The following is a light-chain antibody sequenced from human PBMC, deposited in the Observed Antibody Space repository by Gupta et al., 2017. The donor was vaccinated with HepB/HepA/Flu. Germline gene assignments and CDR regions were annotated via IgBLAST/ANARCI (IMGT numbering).Light chain of an antibody. V-gene: IGKV1-5*03. CDR1: QSISSW. Sequence: SQPVSTLSPSVGDRVTITCRASQSISSWLAWYQQKPGKAPKLLIYKASSLESGVPSRFSGSGSGTEFTLTISSLQPDDFATYYCQQYNSYSRTFGQGNKVEIK. J-gene: IGKJ1*01. CDR2: KAS. CDR3: QQYNSYSRT.